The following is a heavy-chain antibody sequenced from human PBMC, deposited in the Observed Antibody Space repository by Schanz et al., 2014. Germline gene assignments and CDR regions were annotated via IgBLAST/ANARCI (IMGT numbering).Heavy chain of an antibody. Sequence: QVQLVQSGAEVKKPGASVKVSCTASGYTFTSYDINWVRQAPGQGLEWMGWINAANGNTRYSQKFQGRVTITRDTSASTAYMELSGLRSEDTAVYYCARERLECGAECYSVEVFEIWGQGALVIVSS. J-gene: IGHJ4*02. V-gene: IGHV1-3*01. CDR2: INAANGNT. D-gene: IGHD2-21*01. CDR3: ARERLECGAECYSVEVFEI. CDR1: GYTFTSYD.